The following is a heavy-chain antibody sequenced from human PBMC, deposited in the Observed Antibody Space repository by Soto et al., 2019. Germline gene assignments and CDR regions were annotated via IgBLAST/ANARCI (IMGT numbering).Heavy chain of an antibody. CDR3: ARGKIGSGWYVYYYYYYGMDV. D-gene: IGHD6-19*01. Sequence: SVXVXCXXXGXXXSSYAISWXRQAPXXXXERMGGIIPIFGTANYAQKFQGRVTITADESTSTAYMELSSLRSEDTAVYYCARGKIGSGWYVYYYYYYGMDVWGQGTTVTVSS. V-gene: IGHV1-69*01. CDR2: IIPIFGTA. CDR1: GXXXSSYA. J-gene: IGHJ6*02.